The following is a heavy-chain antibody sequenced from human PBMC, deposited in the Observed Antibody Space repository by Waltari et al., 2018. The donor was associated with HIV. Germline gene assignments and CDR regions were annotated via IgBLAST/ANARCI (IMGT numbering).Heavy chain of an antibody. CDR3: ARPIVVGALGYGMDV. J-gene: IGHJ6*02. CDR2: IFYSGST. D-gene: IGHD2-2*01. Sequence: QLQLQESGPGLVKPSETLSLPCTVPGGPIRSSSYSWGWIRQPPGEGLEGIGSIFYSGSTYYNPSLKSRVTISVDTSKNQFSLKLSSVTAADTAVYYCARPIVVGALGYGMDVWGQGTTVTVSS. CDR1: GGPIRSSSYS. V-gene: IGHV4-39*01.